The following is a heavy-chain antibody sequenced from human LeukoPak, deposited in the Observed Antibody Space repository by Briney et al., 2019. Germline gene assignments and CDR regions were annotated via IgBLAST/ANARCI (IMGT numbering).Heavy chain of an antibody. V-gene: IGHV4-61*02. CDR1: GGSISSGSYY. CDR2: IYTSGST. J-gene: IGHJ4*02. Sequence: SETLSLTCTVSGGSISSGSYYWSWIRQPAGKGLEWIGRIYTSGSTNYNPSLKSRVTISVDTSKNQFSLKLSSVTAADTAVYYCAKDSSTWGNLAGHFDSWGQGTLVTVSS. D-gene: IGHD6-13*01. CDR3: AKDSSTWGNLAGHFDS.